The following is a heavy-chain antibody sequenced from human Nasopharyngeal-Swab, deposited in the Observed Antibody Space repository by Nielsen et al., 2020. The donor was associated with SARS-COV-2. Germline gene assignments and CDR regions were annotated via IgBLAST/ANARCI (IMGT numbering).Heavy chain of an antibody. J-gene: IGHJ4*02. V-gene: IGHV4-39*01. CDR3: ARHALVTKDFDY. Sequence: WIPQPPGKGLEWIGSIYYSGSTYYNPPLKSRVTISVDTSKNQFSLKLSSVTAADTAVYYCARHALVTKDFDYWGQGTLVTVSS. D-gene: IGHD4-17*01. CDR2: IYYSGST.